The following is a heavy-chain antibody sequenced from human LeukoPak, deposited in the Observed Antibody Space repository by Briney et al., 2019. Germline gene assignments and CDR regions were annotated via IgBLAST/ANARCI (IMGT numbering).Heavy chain of an antibody. J-gene: IGHJ6*02. D-gene: IGHD3-3*01. Sequence: GGSLRLSCAASGFSFSNYWMDWVRQAPGKGLEWVANIKQDGSEKKCLDSVKGRFTISRDNSKNTLYLQMNSLRAEDTAVYYCARGGNDFWSGYYPQKRYYYYGMDVWGQGTTVTVS. CDR2: IKQDGSEK. CDR1: GFSFSNYW. V-gene: IGHV3-7*05. CDR3: ARGGNDFWSGYYPQKRYYYYGMDV.